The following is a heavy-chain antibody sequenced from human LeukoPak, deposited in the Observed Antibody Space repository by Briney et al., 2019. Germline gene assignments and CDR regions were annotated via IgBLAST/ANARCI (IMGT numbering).Heavy chain of an antibody. D-gene: IGHD6-19*01. J-gene: IGHJ5*01. Sequence: PGGSLRLSCEASGFTFTSYAMSWVRQTPGKGLEWVSSVSASGVSTDYADSVKGRFTISRANSKNTLYLRINSLRAEDTAVYYCAKQSSSGWYASFDSWGQGTLVTVSS. CDR3: AKQSSSGWYASFDS. V-gene: IGHV3-23*01. CDR1: GFTFTSYA. CDR2: VSASGVST.